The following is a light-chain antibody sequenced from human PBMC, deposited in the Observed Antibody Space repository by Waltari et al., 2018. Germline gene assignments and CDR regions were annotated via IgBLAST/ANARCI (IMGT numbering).Light chain of an antibody. CDR2: HDS. J-gene: IGLJ1*01. CDR3: QVWDSSSDQGV. V-gene: IGLV3-21*04. Sequence: SYVLTQPPSVSVAPGKTASIACGGDKIGGKSVHWYQQKPGTAPGVVIFHDSARPSGVPERFSGSNSGNTATLTISRVEAGDEADYYCQVWDSSSDQGVFGAGTKVTVL. CDR1: KIGGKS.